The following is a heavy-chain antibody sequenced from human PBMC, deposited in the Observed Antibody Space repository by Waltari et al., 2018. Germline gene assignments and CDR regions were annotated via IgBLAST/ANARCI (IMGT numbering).Heavy chain of an antibody. D-gene: IGHD3-10*01. Sequence: QVQLVDSGGRWVQPGKSLRLSRAASEFILSAIALHWVRQAPGKGLEWVAVISLDGKKEYYADSVKGRFTISRDNSKSIVYLQMNGLRNEDTALFYCAKRGTYGPALDYWGQGTLVTVSS. CDR3: AKRGTYGPALDY. J-gene: IGHJ4*02. CDR2: ISLDGKKE. V-gene: IGHV3-30*08. CDR1: EFILSAIA.